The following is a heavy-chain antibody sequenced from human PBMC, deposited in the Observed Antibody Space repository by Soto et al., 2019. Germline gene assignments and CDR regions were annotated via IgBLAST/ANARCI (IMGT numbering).Heavy chain of an antibody. CDR1: GFTFSSYA. CDR3: ARGLYGDYVGLDY. Sequence: PGGSLRLSCAASGFTFSSYAMSWVRQAPGKGLVWVSRINTDGSSTNYADSVKGRFTISRDNARNTLYLQMNSLRAEDTAMYYCARGLYGDYVGLDYWGQGALVTVSS. V-gene: IGHV3-74*01. D-gene: IGHD4-17*01. J-gene: IGHJ4*02. CDR2: INTDGSST.